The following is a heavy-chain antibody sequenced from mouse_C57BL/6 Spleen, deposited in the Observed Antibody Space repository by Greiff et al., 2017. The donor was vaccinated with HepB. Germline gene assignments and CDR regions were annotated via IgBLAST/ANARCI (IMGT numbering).Heavy chain of an antibody. J-gene: IGHJ2*01. Sequence: EVQLVESGGDLVKPGGSLKLSCAASGFTFSSYGMSWVRQTPDKRLEWVATISSGGSYTYYPDSVKGRFTISRDNAKNTRYLQMSSLKSEDTAMYYCARHEDYFDYWGQGTTLTVSS. CDR1: GFTFSSYG. CDR2: ISSGGSYT. CDR3: ARHEDYFDY. V-gene: IGHV5-6*01.